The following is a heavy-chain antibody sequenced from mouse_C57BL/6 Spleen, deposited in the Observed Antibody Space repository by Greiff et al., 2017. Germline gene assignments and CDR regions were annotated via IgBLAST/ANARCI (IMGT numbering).Heavy chain of an antibody. Sequence: QVHVKQSGPGLVQPSQCLSITCTASGFSLTSYGVHWVRQSPGKCLEWLGVIWSGCSTDYNAAIISSLSISKYNSKSQIFFKMNSLQADDTAIYYCARSCYGSSYDFDYWGQGTTLTVSS. V-gene: IGHV2-2*01. CDR2: IWSGCST. D-gene: IGHD1-1*01. CDR3: ARSCYGSSYDFDY. J-gene: IGHJ2*01. CDR1: GFSLTSYG.